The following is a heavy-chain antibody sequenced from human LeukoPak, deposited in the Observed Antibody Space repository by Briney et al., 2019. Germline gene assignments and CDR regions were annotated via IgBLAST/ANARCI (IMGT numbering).Heavy chain of an antibody. CDR1: GGSISGNY. V-gene: IGHV4-59*08. D-gene: IGHD3-10*02. CDR2: IYHTGHT. J-gene: IGHJ4*02. CDR3: ARLPFMSPFDY. Sequence: SETLSLTCTVSGGSISGNYWSWIRQPPGEGLEWIGYIYHTGHTHYNPSLKSRVTMSMDTSKSQLSLKMSSVTAADTAVYYCARLPFMSPFDYWGQGTLVTVSS.